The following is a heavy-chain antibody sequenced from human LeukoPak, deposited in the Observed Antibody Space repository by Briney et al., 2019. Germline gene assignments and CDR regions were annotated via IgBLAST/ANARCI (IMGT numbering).Heavy chain of an antibody. CDR2: ITGSGGST. Sequence: GGSLRLSCAASGFTFSSYDMSWVRQAPGSGLGWVSGITGSGGSTYYADSVKGRFTISRDNSKTTLYLQMNSLRAEDTAVYYCAKGNWGERLDWYFDLWGRGTLVTVSS. V-gene: IGHV3-23*01. CDR3: AKGNWGERLDWYFDL. J-gene: IGHJ2*01. D-gene: IGHD1-26*01. CDR1: GFTFSSYD.